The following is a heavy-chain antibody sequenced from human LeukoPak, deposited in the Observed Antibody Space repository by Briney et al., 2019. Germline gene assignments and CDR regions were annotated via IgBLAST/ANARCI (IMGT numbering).Heavy chain of an antibody. D-gene: IGHD5-18*01. CDR3: AGRYIYGLFDY. V-gene: IGHV3-48*03. CDR1: GFTFSSYE. CDR2: ISSSGSTI. J-gene: IGHJ4*02. Sequence: GGSLRLSCAASGFTFSSYEMIWVRQAPGKGLEWVSYISSSGSTIYYADSVKGRFTISRDNAKNSLYLQMNSLRAEDTAVYYCAGRYIYGLFDYWGQGTLVTVSS.